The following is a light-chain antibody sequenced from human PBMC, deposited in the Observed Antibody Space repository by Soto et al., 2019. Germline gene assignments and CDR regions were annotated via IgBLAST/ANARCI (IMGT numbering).Light chain of an antibody. CDR3: QQYGSLPYT. V-gene: IGKV3-20*01. Sequence: EIVLTQSPGTLSLSPGKRATLSCRASQSLSTTDLVWYQHKSGQPPRLVIHGTFTTASGIPARFSGDGSGTDFPLTLSRLEPDDSAVYSCQQYGSLPYTFGRGKRLEI. CDR2: GTF. J-gene: IGKJ5*01. CDR1: QSLSTTD.